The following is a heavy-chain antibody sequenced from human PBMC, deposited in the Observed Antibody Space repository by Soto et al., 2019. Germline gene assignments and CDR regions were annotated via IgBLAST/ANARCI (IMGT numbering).Heavy chain of an antibody. V-gene: IGHV4-28*03. CDR3: ARDWGRDLGYCSSTSCSYGMEF. Sequence: PSETLSLTCAVSGYSISGSNWWAWLRQPPGKGLEWIGYIYYSGSTYYNPSLKSRVTMSVDTSKNQFSLKLSSETAADTAVYYWARDWGRDLGYCSSTSCSYGMEFWGQGTTGTVSS. CDR1: GYSISGSNW. D-gene: IGHD2-2*01. J-gene: IGHJ6*01. CDR2: IYYSGST.